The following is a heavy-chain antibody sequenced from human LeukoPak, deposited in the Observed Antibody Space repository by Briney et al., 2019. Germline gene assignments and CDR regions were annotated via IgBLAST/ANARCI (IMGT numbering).Heavy chain of an antibody. V-gene: IGHV1-2*02. J-gene: IGHJ6*03. CDR3: ASSLRLVNPGDYYYYMDV. CDR1: GYTFTGYY. CDR2: INPNSGGT. Sequence: ASVKVSCKASGYTFTGYYMHWVRQAPGQGLGWMGWINPNSGGTNYAQKFQGRVTMTRDTSISTAYMELSRLRSDDTAVYYCASSLRLVNPGDYYYYMDVWGKGTTVTVSS. D-gene: IGHD5/OR15-5a*01.